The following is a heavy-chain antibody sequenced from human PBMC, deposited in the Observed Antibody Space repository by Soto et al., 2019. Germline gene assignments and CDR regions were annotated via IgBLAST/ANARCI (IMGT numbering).Heavy chain of an antibody. CDR2: ISSDGSHQ. V-gene: IGHV3-30-3*01. Sequence: QVQVVESGGGVVQPGTSLRLSCAASGFTFSVSAIHWVRQAPGKGLEWVAVISSDGSHQYYADSVRGRFTISRDNPKNTLYLQMNSLRAEDTAVYYCARPYCRSTRCYLYCYGMDVWGPGTTVTVSS. J-gene: IGHJ6*02. D-gene: IGHD2-2*01. CDR1: GFTFSVSA. CDR3: ARPYCRSTRCYLYCYGMDV.